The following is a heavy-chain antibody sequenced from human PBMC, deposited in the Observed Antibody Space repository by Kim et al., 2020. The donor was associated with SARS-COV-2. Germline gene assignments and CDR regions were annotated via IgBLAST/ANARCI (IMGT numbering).Heavy chain of an antibody. J-gene: IGHJ3*02. D-gene: IGHD3-22*01. CDR1: GFPLRTYD. Sequence: GGSLRLSCAASGFPLRTYDMHLVRQAPGKGLEWVAVISKDGSETYYADSVKGRFTVSRDNSKNTLFLQMNSLRPEDTAVYFCAKQLYFYDSSGHSDAFDIWGQGTRVIVSS. V-gene: IGHV3-30*18. CDR3: AKQLYFYDSSGHSDAFDI. CDR2: ISKDGSET.